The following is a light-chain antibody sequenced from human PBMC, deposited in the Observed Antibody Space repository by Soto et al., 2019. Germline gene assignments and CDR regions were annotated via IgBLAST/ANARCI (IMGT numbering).Light chain of an antibody. CDR2: YAY. V-gene: IGKV3-11*01. CDR1: QGVSSF. Sequence: EIVFTQSPATLSLSPGERATLSCRASQGVSSFLAWYQQKPGQAPRLLISYAYNRATGIPARFSGSGSETDCTQNISSLEHEDFAVYDCQQRGNWPQTFGQGTKVEIK. CDR3: QQRGNWPQT. J-gene: IGKJ1*01.